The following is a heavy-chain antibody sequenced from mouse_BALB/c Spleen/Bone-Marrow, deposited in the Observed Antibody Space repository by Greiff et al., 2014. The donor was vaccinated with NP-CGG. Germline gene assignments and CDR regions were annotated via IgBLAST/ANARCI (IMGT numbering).Heavy chain of an antibody. V-gene: IGHV1-12*01. CDR3: ARWGGNYYAMDY. D-gene: IGHD2-1*01. CDR1: GYTFTSYN. CDR2: IYPENGDI. Sequence: LQQSGAELVKPGASVKMSCKASGYTFTSYNMHWVKQTPGQGLEWIGAIYPENGDIYYNQKFKGKATLTADKSSSTAYMQLSSLTSEDSAVYYCARWGGNYYAMDYWGQGTSVTVSS. J-gene: IGHJ4*01.